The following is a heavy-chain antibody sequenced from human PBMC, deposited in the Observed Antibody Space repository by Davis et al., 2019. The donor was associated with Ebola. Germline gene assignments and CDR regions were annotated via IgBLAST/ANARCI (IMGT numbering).Heavy chain of an antibody. CDR1: VITFSSYA. CDR3: AKDPRSVWYANFDY. J-gene: IGHJ4*02. D-gene: IGHD6-19*01. V-gene: IGHV3-23*01. Sequence: PGGSLRLSCTDSVITFSSYAMTWVRQAPGKGLEWVSAISGSGGSTYYADSVKGRFTISRDNSKKTMYLQMNSLRAEDTAVYYCAKDPRSVWYANFDYWGQGTLVTVSS. CDR2: ISGSGGST.